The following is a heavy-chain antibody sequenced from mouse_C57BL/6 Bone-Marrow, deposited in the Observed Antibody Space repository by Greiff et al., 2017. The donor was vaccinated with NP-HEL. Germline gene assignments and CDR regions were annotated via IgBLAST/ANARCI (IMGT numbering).Heavy chain of an antibody. J-gene: IGHJ3*01. CDR1: GYTFTEYT. CDR2: FYPGSGSI. D-gene: IGHD4-1*01. CDR3: ARHEGGRRGRRPSNSWFAY. V-gene: IGHV1-62-2*01. Sequence: QVQLQQSGAELVKPGASVKLSCKASGYTFTEYTIHWVKQRSGQGLEWIGWFYPGSGSIKYNEKFKDKATLTADKSSSTVYMELSRLTSEDSAVYFCARHEGGRRGRRPSNSWFAYWGQGTLVTVSA.